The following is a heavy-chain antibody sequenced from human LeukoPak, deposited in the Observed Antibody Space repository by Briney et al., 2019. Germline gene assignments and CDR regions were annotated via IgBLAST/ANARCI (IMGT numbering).Heavy chain of an antibody. D-gene: IGHD1-26*01. Sequence: GESLKISCKGSGYNFNSEWIGWVRQMPGKGLEWMGIINPGDSDTRYSPSFQGRVTISADKSISTAYLQWSSLMASDTAMYYCARHLSSTVGAFHFDYWGQGTLVTVSS. J-gene: IGHJ4*02. CDR1: GYNFNSEW. V-gene: IGHV5-51*01. CDR2: INPGDSDT. CDR3: ARHLSSTVGAFHFDY.